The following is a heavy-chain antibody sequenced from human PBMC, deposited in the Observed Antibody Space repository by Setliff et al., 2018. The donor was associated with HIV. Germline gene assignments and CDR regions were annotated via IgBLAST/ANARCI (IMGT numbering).Heavy chain of an antibody. CDR3: ARGLGSSWYPPVDY. CDR1: GDSIGTTTYY. J-gene: IGHJ4*02. D-gene: IGHD6-13*01. CDR2: IYFSGSA. Sequence: SETLSLTCTVSGDSIGTTTYYWGWIRQSPEKGLEWIGSIYFSGSAYYNPSLESRVTISVDTSKNQFSLKLNSVTAADTAVYYCARGLGSSWYPPVDYWGQGTLVTVSS. V-gene: IGHV4-39*01.